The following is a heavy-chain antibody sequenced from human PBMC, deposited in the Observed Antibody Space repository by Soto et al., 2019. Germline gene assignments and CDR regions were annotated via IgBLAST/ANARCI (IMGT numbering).Heavy chain of an antibody. CDR2: FDAEDGET. Sequence: ASVKVSCKVSGYTLTELSMHWVRQAPGKGLEWMGGFDAEDGETIYAQKFQGRVTMTADTTTSTAYVELSSLRSDDTAVYYCARDLYSYGFYYFDYWGQGTLVTVSS. CDR1: GYTLTELS. J-gene: IGHJ4*02. V-gene: IGHV1-24*01. D-gene: IGHD5-18*01. CDR3: ARDLYSYGFYYFDY.